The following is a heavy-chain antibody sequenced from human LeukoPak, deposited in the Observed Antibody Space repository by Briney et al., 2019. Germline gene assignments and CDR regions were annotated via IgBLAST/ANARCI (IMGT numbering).Heavy chain of an antibody. V-gene: IGHV4-59*01. J-gene: IGHJ4*02. D-gene: IGHD6-13*01. CDR1: GGSISSYY. CDR2: IYYSGST. CDR3: ASFASSSWYRD. Sequence: PSETLSLTCTVSGGSISSYYWSWIRQPPGKGLEWIGYIYYSGSTNYNPSLKSRVTISVDTSKNQFSLKLSSVTAADTAVYYCASFASSSWYRDWGQGTLVTVSS.